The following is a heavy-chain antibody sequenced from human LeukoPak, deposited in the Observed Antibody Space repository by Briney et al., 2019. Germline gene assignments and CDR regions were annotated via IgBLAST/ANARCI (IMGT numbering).Heavy chain of an antibody. J-gene: IGHJ6*04. CDR2: INPSGGST. V-gene: IGHV1-46*01. D-gene: IGHD2-15*01. CDR3: ARDLADIVVVVAAPYYYYGMDV. CDR1: GYTFTSYY. Sequence: ASVKVSCKASGYTFTSYYMHWVRQAPGQGLEWMGIINPSGGSTSYAQKFQGRVTMTRDTSTSTVYMELSSLRSGDTAVYYCARDLADIVVVVAAPYYYYGMDVWGKGTTVTVSS.